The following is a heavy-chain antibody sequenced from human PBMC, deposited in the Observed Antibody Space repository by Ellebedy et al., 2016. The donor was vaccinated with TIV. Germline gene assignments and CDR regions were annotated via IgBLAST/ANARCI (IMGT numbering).Heavy chain of an antibody. D-gene: IGHD2-2*01. CDR3: ARGWGHTSLGSY. V-gene: IGHV4-59*01. CDR1: GASISSYY. J-gene: IGHJ4*02. Sequence: MPSETLSLTCTVSGASISSYYWSWIRQPPGKGLEWIGYMYYNGNTNYNPSLQSRVTISIDPSKSQFSLKLSSVTAADTAVYYCARGWGHTSLGSYWGQGTPVTVSS. CDR2: MYYNGNT.